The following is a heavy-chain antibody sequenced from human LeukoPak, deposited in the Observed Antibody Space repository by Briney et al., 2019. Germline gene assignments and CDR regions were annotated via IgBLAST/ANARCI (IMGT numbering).Heavy chain of an antibody. CDR1: GGTFSSYA. CDR2: IIPIFGTA. Sequence: SVKVSCKASGGTFSSYAISWVRQAPGQGLEWMGRIIPIFGTANYAQKFQGRVTITTDESTSTAYMELSSLRSEDTAVYYCAREEHYYDSSGYQFDYWGQGTLVTVSS. V-gene: IGHV1-69*05. J-gene: IGHJ4*02. CDR3: AREEHYYDSSGYQFDY. D-gene: IGHD3-22*01.